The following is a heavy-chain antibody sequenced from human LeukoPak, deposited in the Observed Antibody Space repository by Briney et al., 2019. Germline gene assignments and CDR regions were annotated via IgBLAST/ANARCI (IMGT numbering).Heavy chain of an antibody. V-gene: IGHV4-34*01. J-gene: IGHJ3*02. Sequence: SETLSLTCAVYGGSFSGYYWSWIRQPPGKGLEWIGEINHSGSTNYNPSLKGRVTISVDTSKNQFSLKLSSVTAADTAVYYCARKRGYSYGYAFDIWGQGTMVTVSS. D-gene: IGHD5-18*01. CDR3: ARKRGYSYGYAFDI. CDR2: INHSGST. CDR1: GGSFSGYY.